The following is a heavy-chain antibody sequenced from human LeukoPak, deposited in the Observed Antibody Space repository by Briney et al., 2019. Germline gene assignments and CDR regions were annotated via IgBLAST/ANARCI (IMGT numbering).Heavy chain of an antibody. Sequence: GGSLRLSCAASGFTFSSYAMHWVRQAPGKGLEWVAVISYDGSNKYYADSVKGRFTISRDNSKNTLYLQMNSLRAEDTAVYYCAKDREVVAAFFDYWGQGTLVTVSS. CDR1: GFTFSSYA. J-gene: IGHJ4*02. V-gene: IGHV3-30*04. CDR3: AKDREVVAAFFDY. CDR2: ISYDGSNK. D-gene: IGHD2-15*01.